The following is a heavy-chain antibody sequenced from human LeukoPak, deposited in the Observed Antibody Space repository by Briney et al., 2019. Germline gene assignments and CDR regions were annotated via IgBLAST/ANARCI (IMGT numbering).Heavy chain of an antibody. J-gene: IGHJ6*02. CDR1: GGSISSYY. CDR2: IYYSGST. CDR3: ARYSGSRHYGMDV. V-gene: IGHV4-59*01. D-gene: IGHD6-6*01. Sequence: SETLSLTCTVSGGSISSYYWSWIRQPPGKGLEWIGYIYYSGSTNYNPSLKSRVTISVDTSKNQFSLKLSSVTAADTAVYYCARYSGSRHYGMDVWGQGTTVTVSS.